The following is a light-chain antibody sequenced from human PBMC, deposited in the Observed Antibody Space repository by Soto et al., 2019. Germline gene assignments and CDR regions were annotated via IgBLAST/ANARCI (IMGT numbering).Light chain of an antibody. J-gene: IGKJ3*01. CDR2: DAS. V-gene: IGKV1-33*01. CDR1: QDISKY. Sequence: DIQMTQSPSSLSASVGDRVTITCQASQDISKYLNWYQQKPGKAPKLLIFDASNLETGVPSRFSGSGYGKDVTFTISSLQPEDIATYYCQQYDNLLSFTFGPGTKVDIK. CDR3: QQYDNLLSFT.